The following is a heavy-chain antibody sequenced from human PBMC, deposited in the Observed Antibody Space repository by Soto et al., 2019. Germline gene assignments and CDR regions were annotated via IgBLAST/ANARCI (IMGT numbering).Heavy chain of an antibody. D-gene: IGHD6-19*01. CDR1: GFTVSSNY. CDR2: IYSGGST. V-gene: IGHV3-53*04. Sequence: EVQLVESGGGLVQPGGSLRLSCAASGFTVSSNYMSWVRQAPGKGLEWVSVIYSGGSTYYADSVKGRFTISRHNSKNTLYLQMNSLRAEDTAVYYCARGQYSSGWYGGAFDIWGQGTMVTVSS. J-gene: IGHJ3*02. CDR3: ARGQYSSGWYGGAFDI.